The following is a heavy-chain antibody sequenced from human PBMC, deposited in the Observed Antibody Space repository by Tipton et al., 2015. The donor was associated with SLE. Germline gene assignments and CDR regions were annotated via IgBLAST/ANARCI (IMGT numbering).Heavy chain of an antibody. Sequence: TLSLTCIFSDGSISSGGYYWSWIRQDPGKGLEWIGYIYYTGSTNSNPSLKSRVTISVDTSKNQFSLKLSSVTAADTAVYYCARRGPYYDSSGYYPFYYYYGMDVWGQGTTVTVSS. V-gene: IGHV4-61*08. CDR1: DGSISSGGYY. J-gene: IGHJ6*02. D-gene: IGHD3-22*01. CDR3: ARRGPYYDSSGYYPFYYYYGMDV. CDR2: IYYTGST.